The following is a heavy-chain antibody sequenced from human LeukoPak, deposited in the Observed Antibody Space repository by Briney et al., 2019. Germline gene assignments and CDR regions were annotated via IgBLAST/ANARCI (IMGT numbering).Heavy chain of an antibody. V-gene: IGHV3-21*01. CDR3: ARGSYGDYGY. Sequence: PGGSLRLSCTASGFTFASSTMNWVRQAPGTGLEWVSSMSPDSNYIYYADSVKGRFTISGDNAKNSLFLQMNSLRADDTAVYYCARGSYGDYGYWGQGTLVTVSS. CDR1: GFTFASST. J-gene: IGHJ4*02. D-gene: IGHD4-17*01. CDR2: MSPDSNYI.